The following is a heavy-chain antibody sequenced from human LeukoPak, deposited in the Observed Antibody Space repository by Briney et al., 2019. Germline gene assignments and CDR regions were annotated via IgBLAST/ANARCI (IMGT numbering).Heavy chain of an antibody. CDR1: GGTFSSYA. D-gene: IGHD6-13*01. CDR3: TTGSGYRGDY. CDR2: IIPIFGTA. V-gene: IGHV1-69*05. J-gene: IGHJ4*02. Sequence: ASVKVSCKASGGTFSSYAISWVRQAPGQGLEWMGGIIPIFGTANYAQKFQGRVTITTDESTSTAYMELSSLKSEDTAVYFCTTGSGYRGDYWGQGTLVTVSS.